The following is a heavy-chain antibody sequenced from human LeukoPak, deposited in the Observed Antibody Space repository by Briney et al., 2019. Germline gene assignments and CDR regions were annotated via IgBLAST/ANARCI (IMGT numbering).Heavy chain of an antibody. CDR3: ARSDGYGLVGI. J-gene: IGHJ3*02. CDR1: GGSISSGSYY. V-gene: IGHV4-39*07. Sequence: SETLSLTCTVSGGSISSGSYYWGWIRQSPETGLEWIGSIYSSGSTYYNPSLKSRVIIIIDTPKNHFSLTLSSVTAADTAVYYCARSDGYGLVGIWGQGTMVTVSS. CDR2: IYSSGST. D-gene: IGHD3-10*01.